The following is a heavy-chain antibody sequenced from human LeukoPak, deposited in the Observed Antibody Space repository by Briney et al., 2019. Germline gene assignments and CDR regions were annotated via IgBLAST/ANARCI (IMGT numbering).Heavy chain of an antibody. CDR1: GGSISSGGYY. J-gene: IGHJ6*03. V-gene: IGHV4-30-2*01. D-gene: IGHD3-3*01. Sequence: SETLSLTCTVSGGSISSGGYYWSWIRQPPGKGLEWIGYIYHSGSTYYNPSLKSRVTISVDRSKNQFSLKLSSVTAEDTAVYYCARDYLQGYDFWSGYYHYYYYYMDVWGKGTTVTVSS. CDR2: IYHSGST. CDR3: ARDYLQGYDFWSGYYHYYYYYMDV.